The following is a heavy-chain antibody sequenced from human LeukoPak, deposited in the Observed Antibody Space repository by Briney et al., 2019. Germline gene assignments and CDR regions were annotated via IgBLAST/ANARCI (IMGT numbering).Heavy chain of an antibody. J-gene: IGHJ4*02. CDR2: IYYSGRT. CDR1: GGSISSYY. V-gene: IGHV4-59*01. CDR3: ARVGYYYDISGYFPASLDY. D-gene: IGHD3-22*01. Sequence: SETLSLTCTVSGGSISSYYWSWIRQPPGKGLEWVGYIYYSGRTNYNPSLKSRVTISVDTSKNQFSLKLSSVTAADMAMYYCARVGYYYDISGYFPASLDYWGQGTLVTVSS.